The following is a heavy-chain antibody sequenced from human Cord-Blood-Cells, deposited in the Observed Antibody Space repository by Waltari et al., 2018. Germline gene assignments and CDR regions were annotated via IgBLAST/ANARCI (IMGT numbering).Heavy chain of an antibody. D-gene: IGHD1-20*01. CDR1: GYTFTGYY. Sequence: QVQLVQSGAEVKKPGASVKVSCKASGYTFTGYYMHWVRQAPGQGLEWMGWINPNSGGTNYAQKFQGWVTMTRDTSISTAYMELSRLRSDDTAMYYCARAGRYNWNYYYYYGMDVWGQGTTVTVSS. CDR2: INPNSGGT. V-gene: IGHV1-2*04. J-gene: IGHJ6*02. CDR3: ARAGRYNWNYYYYYGMDV.